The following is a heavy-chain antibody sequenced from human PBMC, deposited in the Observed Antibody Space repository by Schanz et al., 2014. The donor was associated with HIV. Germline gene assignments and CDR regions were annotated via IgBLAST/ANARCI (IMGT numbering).Heavy chain of an antibody. CDR3: AKDRNYYDSKYRGKGNYYYYYGIDV. CDR1: GFSFRTFG. Sequence: QVQLVESGGGVVQPGRSLRLSCVASGFSFRTFGMHWVRQAPGKGLEWLAVISYDGRNKKFANSVKGRFTISRDNSKNTLNLQMKSLRAEDTAVYYCAKDRNYYDSKYRGKGNYYYYYGIDVWGQGTTVTVSS. D-gene: IGHD3-22*01. J-gene: IGHJ6*02. V-gene: IGHV3-30*18. CDR2: ISYDGRNK.